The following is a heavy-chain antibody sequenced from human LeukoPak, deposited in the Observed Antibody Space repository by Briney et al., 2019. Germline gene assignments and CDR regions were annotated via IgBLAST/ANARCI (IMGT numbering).Heavy chain of an antibody. D-gene: IGHD3-10*01. Sequence: GEPLKISCKGSGDSFTSYCIGWVRQMPGKGLEWMGIIYPGDSDTRNSPSFQGQVTISADKSISTAYLQWSSLEASDTAMYYCARHLANYFSGSYYKGYYYYYMDVWGKGTTVTVSS. J-gene: IGHJ6*03. CDR3: ARHLANYFSGSYYKGYYYYYMDV. V-gene: IGHV5-51*01. CDR2: IYPGDSDT. CDR1: GDSFTSYC.